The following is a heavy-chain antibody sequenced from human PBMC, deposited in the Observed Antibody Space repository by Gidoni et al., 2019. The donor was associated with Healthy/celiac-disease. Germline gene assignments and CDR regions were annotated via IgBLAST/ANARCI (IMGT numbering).Heavy chain of an antibody. Sequence: QLQLQESGPGLVKPSETLSLTCTVSGGSISSSSYYWGWIRQPPGKGLEWIGSIYYSGSTYYNPSLKSRVTISVDTSKNQFSLKLSSVTAAATAVYYCARLEPLAVAGTGGGYWGQGTLVTVSS. CDR1: GGSISSSSYY. CDR2: IYYSGST. D-gene: IGHD6-19*01. CDR3: ARLEPLAVAGTGGGY. V-gene: IGHV4-39*01. J-gene: IGHJ4*02.